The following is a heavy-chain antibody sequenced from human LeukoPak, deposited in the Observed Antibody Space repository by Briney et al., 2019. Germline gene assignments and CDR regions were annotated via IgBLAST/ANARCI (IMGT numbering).Heavy chain of an antibody. CDR2: IYYSGST. V-gene: IGHV4-59*01. CDR1: GGSISSYY. Sequence: SETLSLTCTVSGGSISSYYWSWIRQPPGKGLEWIGYIYYSGSTNYNSSLKSRVTISLDTSKNQFSLKLSSVTAADTAVYYCARDDVATTGHFDYWGQGTLVTASS. D-gene: IGHD5-12*01. J-gene: IGHJ4*02. CDR3: ARDDVATTGHFDY.